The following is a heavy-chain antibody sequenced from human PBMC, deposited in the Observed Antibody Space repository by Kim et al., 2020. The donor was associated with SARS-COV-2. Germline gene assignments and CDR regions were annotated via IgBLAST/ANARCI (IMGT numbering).Heavy chain of an antibody. CDR2: ISYDGSKK. CDR3: AKSFSGSYFGYDY. D-gene: IGHD1-26*01. Sequence: GGSLRPSCAASGFTFNTYGMHWVRQSPGKGLEWVAVISYDGSKKYYADSVKGRFTISRDNSKNTLYLQMNSLRIEDTAVYYCAKSFSGSYFGYDYWGQGTLVTVS. J-gene: IGHJ4*02. CDR1: GFTFNTYG. V-gene: IGHV3-30*18.